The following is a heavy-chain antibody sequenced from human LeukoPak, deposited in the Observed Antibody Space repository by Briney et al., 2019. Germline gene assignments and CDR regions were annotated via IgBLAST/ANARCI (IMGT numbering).Heavy chain of an antibody. Sequence: GGSLRLSCAASGFTFSSYGMHWVRQAPGKGLEWVSSISSSSSYIYYADSVKGRFTISRDNAKNSLYLQMNSLRAEDTAVYYCASWEYSSSSLWGTYPYYFDYWGQGTLVTVSS. CDR3: ASWEYSSSSLWGTYPYYFDY. CDR1: GFTFSSYG. V-gene: IGHV3-21*01. D-gene: IGHD6-13*01. CDR2: ISSSSSYI. J-gene: IGHJ4*02.